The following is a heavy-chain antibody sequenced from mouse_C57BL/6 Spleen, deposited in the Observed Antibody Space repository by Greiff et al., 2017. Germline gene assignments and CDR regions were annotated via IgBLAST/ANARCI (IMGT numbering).Heavy chain of an antibody. J-gene: IGHJ3*01. CDR3: ARYGSSYGFAY. D-gene: IGHD1-1*01. V-gene: IGHV1-69*01. CDR1: GYTFTSYW. Sequence: VQLQQPGAELVMPGASVKLSCKASGYTFTSYWMHWVKPRPGQGLEWIGEIDPSDSYTNYNQKFKGKSPLTVDKSSSTAYMQLSSLTSEDSAVYYCARYGSSYGFAYWGQGTLVTVSA. CDR2: IDPSDSYT.